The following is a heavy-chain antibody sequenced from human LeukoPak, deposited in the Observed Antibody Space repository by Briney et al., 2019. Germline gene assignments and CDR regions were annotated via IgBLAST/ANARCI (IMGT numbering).Heavy chain of an antibody. V-gene: IGHV3-21*01. CDR2: ISSSSSYI. Sequence: GGSLRLSCAASGFTFSSYSMNWVRQAPGKGLEWVSSISSSSSYIYYADSVKGRFTISRDNAKNSLYLQMNSLRAEDAAVYYCAREGSGIAVAFDYWGQGTLVTVSS. J-gene: IGHJ4*02. CDR1: GFTFSSYS. CDR3: AREGSGIAVAFDY. D-gene: IGHD6-19*01.